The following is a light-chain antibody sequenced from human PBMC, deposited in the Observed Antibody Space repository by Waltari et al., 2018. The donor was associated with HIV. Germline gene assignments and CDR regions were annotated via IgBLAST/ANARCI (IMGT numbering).Light chain of an antibody. J-gene: IGKJ1*01. CDR1: QSIAKN. Sequence: EIVMTQSPATLSVSPGERVTLSCRASQSIAKNLAWYQQKPGQAPTLLMYGVSTRSTGIPARFSGSGSWTEFTLTISSLQSEDLAVYYCQQYDNWPPGTFGQGTKVE. V-gene: IGKV3-15*01. CDR2: GVS. CDR3: QQYDNWPPGT.